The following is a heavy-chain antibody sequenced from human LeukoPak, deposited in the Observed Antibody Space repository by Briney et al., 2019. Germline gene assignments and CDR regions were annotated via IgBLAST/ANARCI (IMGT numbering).Heavy chain of an antibody. D-gene: IGHD1-26*01. V-gene: IGHV4-39*07. CDR2: LSNSGNT. CDR3: ARGRWEYYFDY. CDR1: GGSLSSRSHY. Sequence: SETLSLTCTVSGGSLSSRSHYWGWIRQPPGQGLEWIGSLSNSGNTYYNPSLKSRVTISVDTSKNQFSLKLSSVTAADTAVYYCARGRWEYYFDYWGQGTLVTVSS. J-gene: IGHJ4*02.